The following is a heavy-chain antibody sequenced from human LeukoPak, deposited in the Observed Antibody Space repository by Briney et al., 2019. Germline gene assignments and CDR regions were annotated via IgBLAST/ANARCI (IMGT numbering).Heavy chain of an antibody. CDR2: IDPSDSYT. D-gene: IGHD3-9*01. J-gene: IGHJ5*02. CDR1: GYSFTSYW. Sequence: GESLKISCKGSGYSFTSYWISWVRQMPGKGLEWMGRIDPSDSYTNYSPSFQGHVTISADKSISTAYLQWSSLKASDTAMYYCARLDSLTGYSNWFDPWGQGTLVTVSS. CDR3: ARLDSLTGYSNWFDP. V-gene: IGHV5-10-1*01.